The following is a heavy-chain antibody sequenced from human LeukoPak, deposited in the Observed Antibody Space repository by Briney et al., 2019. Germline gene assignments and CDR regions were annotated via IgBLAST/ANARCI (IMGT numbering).Heavy chain of an antibody. J-gene: IGHJ4*02. Sequence: GGSLRLSCAASGFTFSNYAMSWVRQAPGKGLEWVSGISDRGGSTYCADSVKGRFTISRDNSKNTLYLQMNSLRAEDTAVYYCAKHPGYSSGWFYFDYWGQGTLVTVSS. CDR3: AKHPGYSSGWFYFDY. CDR2: ISDRGGST. CDR1: GFTFSNYA. D-gene: IGHD6-19*01. V-gene: IGHV3-23*01.